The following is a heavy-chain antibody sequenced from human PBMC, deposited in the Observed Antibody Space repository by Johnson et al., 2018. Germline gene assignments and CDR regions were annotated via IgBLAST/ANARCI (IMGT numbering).Heavy chain of an antibody. V-gene: IGHV3-53*01. CDR3: AGEGNISPRYFQR. J-gene: IGHJ1*01. Sequence: VQLVQSGGGLVQPGGSLRLSCAASEFTVSNKCLSWVRQAPGKGLEWVSVIYSGGTTYYADSVKGRFTISRDNSKNTLFLQMNSLRDEDTAVYYCAGEGNISPRYFQRWGQGTLVTVSS. CDR1: EFTVSNKC. D-gene: IGHD1/OR15-1a*01. CDR2: IYSGGTT.